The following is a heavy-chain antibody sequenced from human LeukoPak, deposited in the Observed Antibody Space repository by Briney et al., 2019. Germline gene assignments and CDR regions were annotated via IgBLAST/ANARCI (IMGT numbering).Heavy chain of an antibody. Sequence: GGSLRLSCAASGFTVITNDMTWVRQAPGKGLEWVSVLYRDGNTRYADSVQGRFTISRDNSKNTLYLEMNSLSPDDTAVYYCARGVEPLAANTLAYWGQGTLVTVSS. CDR3: ARGVEPLAANTLAY. CDR1: GFTVITND. D-gene: IGHD1-14*01. J-gene: IGHJ4*02. CDR2: LYRDGNT. V-gene: IGHV3-53*01.